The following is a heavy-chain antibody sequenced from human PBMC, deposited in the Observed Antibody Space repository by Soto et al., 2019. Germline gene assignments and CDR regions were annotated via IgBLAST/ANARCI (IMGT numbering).Heavy chain of an antibody. V-gene: IGHV4-31*03. CDR1: GGSISTGGYY. D-gene: IGHD1-26*01. Sequence: QVQLQESGPGLVKPSQTLSLTCTVSGGSISTGGYYWSWIRQHPGRVLEWIGYIYHIGITFSNPSLQSRVAISIDTSKNKFSLKLSSVTAADTAVYYCATVRWELHDAFDIWGQGTMVSVSS. CDR3: ATVRWELHDAFDI. CDR2: IYHIGIT. J-gene: IGHJ3*02.